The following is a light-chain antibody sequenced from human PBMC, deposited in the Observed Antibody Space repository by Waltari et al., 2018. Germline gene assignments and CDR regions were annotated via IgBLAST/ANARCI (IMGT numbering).Light chain of an antibody. Sequence: EIVLTQSPGTLSLSPGERATLSCRASQSVNNNYLNWYQQKPGQAPRLLIHGASSRATGIADRFSGSGSGTDFTLTISRLEPEDFAVYYCQQYDGIVLTFGGGTRVEI. CDR1: QSVNNNY. V-gene: IGKV3-20*01. CDR2: GAS. CDR3: QQYDGIVLT. J-gene: IGKJ4*01.